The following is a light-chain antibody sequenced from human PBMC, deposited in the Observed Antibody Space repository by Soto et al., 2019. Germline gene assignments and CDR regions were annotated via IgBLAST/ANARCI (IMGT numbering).Light chain of an antibody. V-gene: IGKV1-39*01. CDR3: QQSYSTLIT. Sequence: DIQMTQSPSTLSASVGDRVTITCRASQSISSWLAWYKQKPGKAPKLLIYAASSLQSGVPSRFSGSGSGTDFTLTISSLKPEDFATYYCQQSYSTLITFGQGTRLEIK. CDR1: QSISSW. CDR2: AAS. J-gene: IGKJ5*01.